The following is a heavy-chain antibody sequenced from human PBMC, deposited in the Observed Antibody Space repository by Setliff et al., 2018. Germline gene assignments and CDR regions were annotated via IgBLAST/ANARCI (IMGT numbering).Heavy chain of an antibody. V-gene: IGHV4-59*08. Sequence: TLSLTCTVSGGSFNTYYWSWIRQTPGKGLEWIGFVYYSGTATYNPSLKSRVTISLDTSKNQFSLSLTSVTAEDTAVYYCARMSGFQYIDVWDKGTTVTVSS. CDR3: ARMSGFQYIDV. CDR2: VYYSGTA. J-gene: IGHJ6*03. D-gene: IGHD3-3*01. CDR1: GGSFNTYY.